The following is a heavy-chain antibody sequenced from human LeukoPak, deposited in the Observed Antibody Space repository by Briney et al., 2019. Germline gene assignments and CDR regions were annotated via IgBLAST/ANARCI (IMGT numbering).Heavy chain of an antibody. CDR1: GFTFDDYA. J-gene: IGHJ6*03. V-gene: IGHV3-43D*03. Sequence: GGSLRLSCAASGFTFDDYAMHWVRQAPGKGLEWVSLISWDGGSTYYADSVKGRFTISRDNSKNSLYLQMNSLRAEDTALYYCAKDGLPAAMPNYYYYMDVWGKGTTVTVSS. CDR3: AKDGLPAAMPNYYYYMDV. CDR2: ISWDGGST. D-gene: IGHD2-2*01.